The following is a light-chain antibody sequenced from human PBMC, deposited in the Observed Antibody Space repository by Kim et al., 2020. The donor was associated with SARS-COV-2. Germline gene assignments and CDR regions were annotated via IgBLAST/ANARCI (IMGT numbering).Light chain of an antibody. J-gene: IGLJ2*01. Sequence: QAVVTQEPSLTVSPGGTVTLTCGSSTGTVTSGHYPYWFQQKPGQAPRTLIFDTSKKHSWTPARFSGSLLGGKAALTLSGAQPEDDADYYCLLFYGGARAFGGGTQLTVL. V-gene: IGLV7-46*01. CDR2: DTS. CDR1: TGTVTSGHY. CDR3: LLFYGGARA.